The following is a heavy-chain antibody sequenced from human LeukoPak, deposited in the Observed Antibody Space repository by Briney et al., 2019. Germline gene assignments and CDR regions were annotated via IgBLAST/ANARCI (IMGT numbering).Heavy chain of an antibody. Sequence: SETLSLTCTVSGGSISSYYWSWIRQPPGKGLEWIGYIYTSGSTNYNPSLKSRVTISVDTSKNQFSLKLSSVTAADTAVYYCARRGIAAAGYNWFDPWGQGTLVTVSS. V-gene: IGHV4-4*09. D-gene: IGHD6-13*01. CDR2: IYTSGST. CDR3: ARRGIAAAGYNWFDP. J-gene: IGHJ5*02. CDR1: GGSISSYY.